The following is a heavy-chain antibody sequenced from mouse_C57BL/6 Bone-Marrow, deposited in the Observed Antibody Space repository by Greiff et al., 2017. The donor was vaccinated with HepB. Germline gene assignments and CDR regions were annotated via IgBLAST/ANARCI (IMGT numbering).Heavy chain of an antibody. V-gene: IGHV5-16*01. CDR1: GFTFSDYY. J-gene: IGHJ1*03. D-gene: IGHD1-1*01. Sequence: DVKLVESEGGLVQPGSSMKLSCTASGFTFSDYYMAWVRQVPDKGLEWVANINYDGRSTYYLDSLKSRFIISRDNAKNILYLQMSSLKSEDTATYYCAREEGPTVVATRYFDVWGTGTTVTVSS. CDR2: INYDGRST. CDR3: AREEGPTVVATRYFDV.